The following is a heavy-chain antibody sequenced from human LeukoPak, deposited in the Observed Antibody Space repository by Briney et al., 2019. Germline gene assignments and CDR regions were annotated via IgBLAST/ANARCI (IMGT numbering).Heavy chain of an antibody. J-gene: IGHJ4*02. Sequence: GGSLRLSCAASAFTFSDYFMSWIRQAPGKGLEWVSYISSRGSTTYYADSVKGRFTISRDNSKNTLYLQMNSLRAEDTAVYYCAKRGAEVGATVAPGDYWGQGTLVTVSS. CDR1: AFTFSDYF. CDR3: AKRGAEVGATVAPGDY. CDR2: ISSRGSTT. V-gene: IGHV3-11*01. D-gene: IGHD1-26*01.